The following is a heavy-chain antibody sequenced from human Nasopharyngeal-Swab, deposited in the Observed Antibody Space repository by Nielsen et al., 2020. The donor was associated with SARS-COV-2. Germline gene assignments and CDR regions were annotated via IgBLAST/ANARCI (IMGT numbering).Heavy chain of an antibody. D-gene: IGHD3-10*01. V-gene: IGHV3-13*05. J-gene: IGHJ6*04. CDR2: IGTAGDP. Sequence: GESLKISCAASGFTFSSYAMNWVRQAPGKGLEWVSAIGTAGDPYYPGSVKGRFTISRENAKNSLYLQMNSLRAGDTAVYYCARVVRGGMDVWGKGTTVTVSS. CDR3: ARVVRGGMDV. CDR1: GFTFSSYA.